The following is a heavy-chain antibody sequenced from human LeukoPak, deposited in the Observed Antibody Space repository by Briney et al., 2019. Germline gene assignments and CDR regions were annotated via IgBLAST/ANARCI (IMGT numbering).Heavy chain of an antibody. Sequence: GGSLRLSCAASGFTFSSHWMHWVRQAPGKGLVWVSRINSDGSSTSYADSVKGRFTISRDNAKNTLYLQMNSLRAEDTAVYYCARGGLWFGELTLDYWGQGTLVTVSS. CDR2: INSDGSST. V-gene: IGHV3-74*01. CDR3: ARGGLWFGELTLDY. CDR1: GFTFSSHW. D-gene: IGHD3-10*01. J-gene: IGHJ4*02.